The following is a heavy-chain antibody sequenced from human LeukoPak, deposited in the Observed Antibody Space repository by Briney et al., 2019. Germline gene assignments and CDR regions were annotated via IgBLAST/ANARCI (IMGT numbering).Heavy chain of an antibody. D-gene: IGHD3-22*01. Sequence: SETLSLTCTVSGGSISSGGYYWSWIRQPPGKGLEWIGYIYYSGSTYYNPSLKSRVTISVDTSKNQFSLKLSSVAAADTAVYYCEGHQGYYDSSGYRSPYYFDYWGQGTLVTVSS. J-gene: IGHJ4*02. CDR1: GGSISSGGYY. CDR3: EGHQGYYDSSGYRSPYYFDY. CDR2: IYYSGST. V-gene: IGHV4-30-4*01.